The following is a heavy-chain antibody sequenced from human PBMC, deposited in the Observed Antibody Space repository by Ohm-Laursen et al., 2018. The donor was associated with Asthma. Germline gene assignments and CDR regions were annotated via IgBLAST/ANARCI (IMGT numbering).Heavy chain of an antibody. J-gene: IGHJ1*01. CDR1: GLTFSAYW. Sequence: SLRLSCAASGLTFSAYWWGWVRQPPGKGLEWEAMIKEHGSDTYYLDSVKGRFAISRDNAKNSVSLQMNSLRAEDTALYYCARIGPEWELPGREYSLHHWGEGTLVTVSS. V-gene: IGHV3-7*01. CDR2: IKEHGSDT. CDR3: ARIGPEWELPGREYSLHH. D-gene: IGHD1-26*01.